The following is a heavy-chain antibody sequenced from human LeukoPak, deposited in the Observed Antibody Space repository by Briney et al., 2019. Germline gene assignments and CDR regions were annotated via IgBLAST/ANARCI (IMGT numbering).Heavy chain of an antibody. CDR3: AKEHSSGWPNFDS. Sequence: GGSLRLSCAASGFSFTSYIMHWVRQAPGKGLEWVAIISLDGSNRNYVDSVKGRFTISRDIPKNTLYLQMNSLRGEDTAVYCCAKEHSSGWPNFDSWGQGTLVTVSS. CDR2: ISLDGSNR. CDR1: GFSFTSYI. D-gene: IGHD6-19*01. V-gene: IGHV3-30*18. J-gene: IGHJ4*02.